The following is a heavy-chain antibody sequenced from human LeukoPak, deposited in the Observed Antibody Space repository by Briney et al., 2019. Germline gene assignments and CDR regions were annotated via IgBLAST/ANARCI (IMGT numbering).Heavy chain of an antibody. V-gene: IGHV3-23*01. Sequence: GGSLRLSCAVSGFTFSGHWMFWVRQAPGKGLEWVSAISGSGGSTYYADSVKGRFTISRDNSKNTLYLQMNSLRAEDTAVYYCAKDNVITFGGVYYYYYMDVWGKGTTVTVSS. D-gene: IGHD3-16*01. CDR3: AKDNVITFGGVYYYYYMDV. J-gene: IGHJ6*03. CDR2: ISGSGGST. CDR1: GFTFSGHW.